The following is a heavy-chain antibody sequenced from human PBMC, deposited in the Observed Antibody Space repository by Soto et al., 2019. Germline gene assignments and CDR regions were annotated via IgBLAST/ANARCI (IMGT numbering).Heavy chain of an antibody. Sequence: SVKVSCKASGGTFSSYAISWVRQAPGQGLEWMGGIVPIFGTANYAQKFQGRVTITADESTSTAYMELSSLRSEDTAVYYCARSYYDSSGYYVVSSAFDIWGQGTMVTVS. CDR1: GGTFSSYA. CDR2: IVPIFGTA. J-gene: IGHJ3*02. V-gene: IGHV1-69*13. D-gene: IGHD3-22*01. CDR3: ARSYYDSSGYYVVSSAFDI.